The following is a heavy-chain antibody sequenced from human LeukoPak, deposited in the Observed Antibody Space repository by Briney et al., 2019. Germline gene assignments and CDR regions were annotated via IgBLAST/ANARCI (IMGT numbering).Heavy chain of an antibody. CDR3: TRRPYYYDSIGYVTVIDY. D-gene: IGHD3-22*01. CDR1: GFTFSGSA. Sequence: GGSLRLSCAASGFTFSGSAMHWVRQASRKGLEWVGRIRSKANSYATAYAASMKGRFTISRDDSKNTAYLQMNSLKTEDTVVYYCTRRPYYYDSIGYVTVIDYWGQGTLVTVSS. CDR2: IRSKANSYAT. V-gene: IGHV3-73*01. J-gene: IGHJ4*02.